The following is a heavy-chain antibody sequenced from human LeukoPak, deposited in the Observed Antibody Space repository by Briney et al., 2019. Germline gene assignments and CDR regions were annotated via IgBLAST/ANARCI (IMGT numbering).Heavy chain of an antibody. D-gene: IGHD1-14*01. CDR2: IIPIFGTA. J-gene: IGHJ5*02. Sequence: SVKVSCKASGGTFSSYAISWVRQAPGQGLEWMGGIIPIFGTANYAQKFQGRVTITTDESTSTAYMELSSLRSDDTAVYYCATYPDVYNWFDPWGQGTLVTVSS. CDR1: GGTFSSYA. V-gene: IGHV1-69*05. CDR3: ATYPDVYNWFDP.